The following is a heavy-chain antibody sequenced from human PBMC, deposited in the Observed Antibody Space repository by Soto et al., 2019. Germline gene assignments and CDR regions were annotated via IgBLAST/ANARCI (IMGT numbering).Heavy chain of an antibody. J-gene: IGHJ6*02. CDR3: ARGSSIAGLYYGMDV. CDR2: NYYSGIT. V-gene: IGHV4-31*03. CDR1: GGSISSGGYY. D-gene: IGHD6-6*01. Sequence: QVQLQESGPGLVKPSQTLSLTCTVSGGSISSGGYYWTWIRQHPGKGLEWIGYNYYSGITYYNPSLKSRVTISLDTSKTQFSLKLSSVTAADTAVYYWARGSSIAGLYYGMDVWGQGTTVTVSS.